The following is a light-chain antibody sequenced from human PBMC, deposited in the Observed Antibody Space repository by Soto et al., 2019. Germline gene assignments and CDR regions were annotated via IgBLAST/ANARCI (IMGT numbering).Light chain of an antibody. Sequence: QSALTQPASVSGSPGQSITISCTGASSDVGDYNYVSWYQQHPGKAPKLMIYDVANRPSGVSNRFSGSKSGNTASLTISGLQAEDEADYYCSSLTASRSYVFGTGTKLTV. CDR3: SSLTASRSYV. J-gene: IGLJ1*01. CDR1: SSDVGDYNY. V-gene: IGLV2-14*01. CDR2: DVA.